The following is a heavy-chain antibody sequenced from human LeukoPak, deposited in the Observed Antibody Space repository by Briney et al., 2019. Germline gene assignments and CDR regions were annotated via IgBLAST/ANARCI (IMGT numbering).Heavy chain of an antibody. V-gene: IGHV3-30*04. D-gene: IGHD5-24*01. CDR3: ARDRRDGNNLAFHFDY. CDR1: EFIFSRYA. CDR2: LSYDDTNE. J-gene: IGHJ4*02. Sequence: GGSLRLSCAASEFIFSRYAMHWVRQAPGKGLEWVAILSYDDTNEYYADSVAGRFTISRDNSKNTLYLQMNSLRPDDTAVYYCARDRRDGNNLAFHFDYWGQGTLVTVSS.